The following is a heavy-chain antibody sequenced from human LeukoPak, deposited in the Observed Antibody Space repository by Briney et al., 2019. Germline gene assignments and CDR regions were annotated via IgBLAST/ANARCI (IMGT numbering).Heavy chain of an antibody. CDR3: ASSYYDSSGPRPYYYMDV. Sequence: ASVKVSCKASGYTFTSYDINWVRQATGQGLEWMGWMNPNSGNTGYAQKFQGRVTITTDESTSTAYMELSSLRSEDTAVYYCASSYYDSSGPRPYYYMDVWGKGTTVTVSS. J-gene: IGHJ6*03. D-gene: IGHD3-22*01. CDR1: GYTFTSYD. CDR2: MNPNSGNT. V-gene: IGHV1-8*03.